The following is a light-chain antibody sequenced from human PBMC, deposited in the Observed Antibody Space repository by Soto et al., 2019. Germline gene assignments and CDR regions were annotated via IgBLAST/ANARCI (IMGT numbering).Light chain of an antibody. CDR1: QSVSSY. V-gene: IGKV3-15*01. Sequence: EIVLTESPATLSLSPGERATLSCRASQSVSSYLAWYQQKPGQAPRLLIYGASTRATGIPARFSGSGSGTEFTLTISSLQSEDSAVYYCQQYNSWPPKTFGQGTKVDIK. CDR3: QQYNSWPPKT. CDR2: GAS. J-gene: IGKJ1*01.